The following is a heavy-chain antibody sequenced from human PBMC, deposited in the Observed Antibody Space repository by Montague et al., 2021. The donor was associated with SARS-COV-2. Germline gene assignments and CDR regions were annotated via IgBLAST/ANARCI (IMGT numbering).Heavy chain of an antibody. D-gene: IGHD2-2*01. CDR2: IYHTGST. V-gene: IGHV4-4*02. Sequence: SETLSLTCVVSGDPISTDNWWTWVRLPPGKGLEWVGEIYHTGSTKYKPSLKSRVSMSVDKSWNQFYLRLNSVTAADTAVYYCARGRRPVVVPGAGPAGRAFDIWGQGTMVTVSS. J-gene: IGHJ3*02. CDR3: ARGRRPVVVPGAGPAGRAFDI. CDR1: GDPISTDNW.